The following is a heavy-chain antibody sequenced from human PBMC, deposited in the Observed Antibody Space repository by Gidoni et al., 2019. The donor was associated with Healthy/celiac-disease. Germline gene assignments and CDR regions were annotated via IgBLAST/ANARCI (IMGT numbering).Heavy chain of an antibody. J-gene: IGHJ5*02. CDR3: AKSFRMFYSSGREWFDP. CDR2: ISVSCGST. Sequence: EVQLLESGGGLVQPGGSLRLSCAASGCTFSSSAMSWVRQAPVKGLEWVSAISVSCGSTYYADSVKGRFTISRDNSKNTLYLQMNSLRAEDTAVYYCAKSFRMFYSSGREWFDPWGQGTLVTVSS. CDR1: GCTFSSSA. D-gene: IGHD6-25*01. V-gene: IGHV3-23*01.